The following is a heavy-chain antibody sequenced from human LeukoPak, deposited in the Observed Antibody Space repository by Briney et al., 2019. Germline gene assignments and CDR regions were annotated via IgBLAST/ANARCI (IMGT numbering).Heavy chain of an antibody. CDR2: ISAYNGNT. J-gene: IGHJ6*02. CDR3: ARGRYDILTQRLYYYYYGMDV. Sequence: ASVKVSCKASGYTFTSYGISWVRQAPGQGLEWMGWISAYNGNTNYAQKLQGRVTMTTDTSTSTVYMELRSLRSDDTAVYYCARGRYDILTQRLYYYYYGMDVWGQGTTVTVSS. D-gene: IGHD3-9*01. V-gene: IGHV1-18*01. CDR1: GYTFTSYG.